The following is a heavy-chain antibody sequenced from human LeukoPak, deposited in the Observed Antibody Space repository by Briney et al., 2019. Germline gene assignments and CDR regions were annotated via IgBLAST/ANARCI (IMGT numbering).Heavy chain of an antibody. CDR3: ARRVGYCGGDNCYESDS. CDR1: GGSITNYY. CDR2: ISYTGST. V-gene: IGHV4-59*08. Sequence: SETLSLTCTVSGGSITNYYWSWIRQPPGKGLEWIGHISYTGSTNYSPPLRSRVTLSVDKPKSQFSLELRSVTAADTAVYYCARRVGYCGGDNCYESDSWGQGTLVTVSS. J-gene: IGHJ4*02. D-gene: IGHD2-15*01.